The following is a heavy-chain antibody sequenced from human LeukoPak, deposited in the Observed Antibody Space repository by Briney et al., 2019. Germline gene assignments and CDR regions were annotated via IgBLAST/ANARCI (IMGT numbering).Heavy chain of an antibody. CDR3: ARGGYDFDY. V-gene: IGHV3-48*02. CDR1: GFTFSSYS. J-gene: IGHJ4*02. CDR2: ISPSGTTI. D-gene: IGHD5-12*01. Sequence: PGGPVRLSCAASGFTFSSYSMNWVRQAPGKGLEWVSYISPSGTTIYYADSVKGRFTISRDNAKNSLYLQMNSLRDEDTAVYYCARGGYDFDYWGQGNRVPLFS.